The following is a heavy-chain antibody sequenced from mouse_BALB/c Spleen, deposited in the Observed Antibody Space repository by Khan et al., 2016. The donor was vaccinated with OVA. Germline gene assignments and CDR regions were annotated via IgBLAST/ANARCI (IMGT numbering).Heavy chain of an antibody. CDR3: ARGGYGGFAY. V-gene: IGHV1-9*01. Sequence: QVQLQQSGGDLMKPGASVKISCKATGYTFSSYWIEWVKQRPGHGLEWIGQIFPGSVSTTYNEKFKGKATFTADTSSNTAYMTLSSLTSVDSAVYYCARGGYGGFAYWGQGTLVTVSA. D-gene: IGHD2-2*01. CDR1: GYTFSSYW. J-gene: IGHJ3*01. CDR2: IFPGSVST.